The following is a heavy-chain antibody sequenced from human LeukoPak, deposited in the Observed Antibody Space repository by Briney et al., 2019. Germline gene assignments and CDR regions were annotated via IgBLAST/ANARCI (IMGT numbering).Heavy chain of an antibody. Sequence: GGSLRLSCAASGFTFSSYGMHWVRQAPGKGLEWVSAISGSGGSTYYADSVKGRFTISRDNSKNTLYLQMNSLRAEDTAVYYCAPLGGSYWGFDAFDIWGQGTMVTVSS. J-gene: IGHJ3*02. CDR3: APLGGSYWGFDAFDI. D-gene: IGHD1-26*01. CDR2: ISGSGGST. CDR1: GFTFSSYG. V-gene: IGHV3-NL1*01.